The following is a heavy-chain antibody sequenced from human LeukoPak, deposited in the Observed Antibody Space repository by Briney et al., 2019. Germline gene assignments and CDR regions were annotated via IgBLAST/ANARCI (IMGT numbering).Heavy chain of an antibody. D-gene: IGHD2-15*01. J-gene: IGHJ3*02. V-gene: IGHV4-61*02. CDR2: IYTSRST. CDR3: ARAPFRYCSGGSCYSSRAFDI. CDR1: GGSISSGSYY. Sequence: PSQTLSLTCTVSGGSISSGSYYWSWIRQPGGKGLEWIGRIYTSRSTNYNPSLKSRVTISVDTSKNQFSLKLSSVTAADTAVYYCARAPFRYCSGGSCYSSRAFDIWGQGTMVTVSS.